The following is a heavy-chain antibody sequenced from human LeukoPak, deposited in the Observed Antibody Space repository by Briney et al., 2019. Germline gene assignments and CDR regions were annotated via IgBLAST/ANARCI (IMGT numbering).Heavy chain of an antibody. CDR2: ISGDSSSI. V-gene: IGHV3-11*01. D-gene: IGHD4-23*01. CDR3: ARGGYYGGDDY. Sequence: GGSLRLSCAASGFTFSDYCMSWIRQAPGKGLEWVSYISGDSSSISYADSVQGRFTVSRDNAKISLYLQMNSLRAEDTAVYYCARGGYYGGDDYWGQETLVTVSS. CDR1: GFTFSDYC. J-gene: IGHJ4*02.